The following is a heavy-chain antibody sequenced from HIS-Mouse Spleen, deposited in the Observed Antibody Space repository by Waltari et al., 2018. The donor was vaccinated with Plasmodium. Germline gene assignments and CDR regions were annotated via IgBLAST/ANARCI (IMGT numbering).Heavy chain of an antibody. D-gene: IGHD5-12*01. CDR1: GYTFTGYY. CDR2: TKPNRGGQ. J-gene: IGHJ4*02. Sequence: QVQLVQSGAEVKKPGASVKVSCKASGYTFTGYYMHWGRQAPGQGLEWMGWTKPNRGGQNYAQKCQGRVTMTRDTSISTAYMELSRLRSDDTAVYYCAVGRWLQPRDYWGQGTLVTVSS. CDR3: AVGRWLQPRDY. V-gene: IGHV1-2*02.